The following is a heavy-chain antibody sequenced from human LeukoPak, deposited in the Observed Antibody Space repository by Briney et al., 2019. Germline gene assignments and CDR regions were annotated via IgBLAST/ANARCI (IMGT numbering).Heavy chain of an antibody. V-gene: IGHV3-30-3*01. CDR3: AKGYSSGWDLAFDI. CDR2: VFYDGNTK. CDR1: GFTFSSYA. J-gene: IGHJ3*02. D-gene: IGHD6-19*01. Sequence: PGGSLRLSCAASGFTFSSYAMHWVRQAPGKGLECVAVVFYDGNTKYYADSVKGRFTISRDNSKNTLYLQMNSLRVEDTAVYYCAKGYSSGWDLAFDIWGQGTMVTVSS.